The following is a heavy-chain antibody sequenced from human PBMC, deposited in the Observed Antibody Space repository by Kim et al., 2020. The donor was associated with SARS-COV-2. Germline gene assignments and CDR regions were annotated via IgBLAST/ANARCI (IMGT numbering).Heavy chain of an antibody. V-gene: IGHV1-69*13. CDR1: GGTFSSYA. Sequence: SVKVSCKASGGTFSSYAISWVRQAPGQGLEWMGGIIPIFGTANYAQKFQGRVTITADESTSTAYMELSSLRSEDTAVYYCARAMWGDGWDFGMAYWGQGTLVTVSS. D-gene: IGHD3-3*01. CDR2: IIPIFGTA. J-gene: IGHJ4*02. CDR3: ARAMWGDGWDFGMAY.